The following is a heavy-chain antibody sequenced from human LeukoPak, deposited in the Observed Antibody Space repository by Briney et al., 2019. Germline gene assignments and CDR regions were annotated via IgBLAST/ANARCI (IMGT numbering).Heavy chain of an antibody. D-gene: IGHD2-21*02. V-gene: IGHV4-61*02. CDR2: IYTSRSN. Sequence: PSETLSLTCTVSGGSISSGSYYWSWIRQPAGEGLEWIGRIYTSRSNNYNPSLKSRVTISVDTSKNQFSLKLSSVTAADTAVYYCARSSLAYCGGDCYSFEYFQHWGQGTLVTVSS. CDR1: GGSISSGSYY. CDR3: ARSSLAYCGGDCYSFEYFQH. J-gene: IGHJ1*01.